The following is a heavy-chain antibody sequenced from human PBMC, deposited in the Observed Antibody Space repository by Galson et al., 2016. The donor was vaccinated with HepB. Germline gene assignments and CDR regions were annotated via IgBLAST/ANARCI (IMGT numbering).Heavy chain of an antibody. Sequence: SVKVSCKASGGTFSSYTLSWVRQAPGQGLEWMGRIIPILRLTNYAQKFQGRVTITADISSSTAYVELSSLRSEDTAVYYCARDDAGTLCNGGNCYSGWGQGTLVTVSS. J-gene: IGHJ4*02. CDR2: IIPILRLT. CDR3: ARDDAGTLCNGGNCYSG. V-gene: IGHV1-69*02. CDR1: GGTFSSYT. D-gene: IGHD2-15*01.